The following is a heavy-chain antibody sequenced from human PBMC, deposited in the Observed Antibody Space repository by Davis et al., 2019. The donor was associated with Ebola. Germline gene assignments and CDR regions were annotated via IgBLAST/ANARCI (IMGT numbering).Heavy chain of an antibody. V-gene: IGHV3-21*01. J-gene: IGHJ6*02. CDR1: GFTFSAYA. D-gene: IGHD1-7*01. Sequence: GGSLRLSCEASGFTFSAYAMSWVRQAPGKGLEWVSVISTSGGTIYYADSVKGRFTISRDNAKNSLYLQMNSLRAEDTAVYYCARGDNWNYSGGMDIWGQGTTVTVSS. CDR3: ARGDNWNYSGGMDI. CDR2: ISTSGGTI.